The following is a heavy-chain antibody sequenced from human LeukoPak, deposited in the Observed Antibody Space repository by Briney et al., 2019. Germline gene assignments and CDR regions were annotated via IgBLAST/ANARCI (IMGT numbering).Heavy chain of an antibody. D-gene: IGHD2-2*02. Sequence: ASVKVSCKASGYTFTGYYMHWVRQAPGQGLEWMGWINPNSGGTNYAQKFQGRVTMTRDTSISTAYMELSRLRSDDTAVYYCARDTEVVVVPAAILPNWFDPWGQGTLVTVSS. V-gene: IGHV1-2*02. J-gene: IGHJ5*02. CDR3: ARDTEVVVVPAAILPNWFDP. CDR1: GYTFTGYY. CDR2: INPNSGGT.